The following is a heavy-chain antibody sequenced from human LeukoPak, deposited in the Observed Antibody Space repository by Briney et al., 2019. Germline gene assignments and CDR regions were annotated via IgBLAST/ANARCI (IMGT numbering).Heavy chain of an antibody. D-gene: IGHD2-15*01. J-gene: IGHJ6*03. Sequence: SVKVSCKASGGTFSSYAISWVRQAPGQGLAWMGGIIPIFGTANYAQKFQGRVTITTDESTSTAYMELSSLRSEDTAVYYCARVPPYCSGGSCYGLRYYYYMDVWGKGTTVTVSS. CDR3: ARVPPYCSGGSCYGLRYYYYMDV. CDR2: IIPIFGTA. V-gene: IGHV1-69*05. CDR1: GGTFSSYA.